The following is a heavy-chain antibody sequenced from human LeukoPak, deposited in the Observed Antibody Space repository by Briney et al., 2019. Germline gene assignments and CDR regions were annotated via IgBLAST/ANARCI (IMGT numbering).Heavy chain of an antibody. CDR3: AEDPGSSGRLYYFDS. J-gene: IGHJ4*02. V-gene: IGHV3-30*18. Sequence: GGSLRLSCAASGFTFSSYGMHWVRQAPGKGLDWVAVISFDGSNKYYADSVKGRFTISRDNSKNTLYLQMNSLRGEDTSVYYCAEDPGSSGRLYYFDSWGQGTLVTVSS. CDR2: ISFDGSNK. D-gene: IGHD3-22*01. CDR1: GFTFSSYG.